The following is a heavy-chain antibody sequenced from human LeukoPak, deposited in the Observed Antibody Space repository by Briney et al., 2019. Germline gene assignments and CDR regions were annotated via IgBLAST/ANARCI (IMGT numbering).Heavy chain of an antibody. Sequence: PGGSLRLSCAASGFTFSSYSMNWVRQAPGKGLEWVSSISSSSSYIYYADSMKGRFTISRDNAKNSLYLQMNSLRAEDTAVYYCARAPPISINTVITRYYFDYWGQGTLVTVSS. V-gene: IGHV3-21*01. CDR3: ARAPPISINTVITRYYFDY. D-gene: IGHD4-23*01. CDR2: ISSSSSYI. J-gene: IGHJ4*02. CDR1: GFTFSSYS.